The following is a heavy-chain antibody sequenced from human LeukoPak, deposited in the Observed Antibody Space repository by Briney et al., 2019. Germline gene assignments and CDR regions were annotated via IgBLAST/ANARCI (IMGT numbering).Heavy chain of an antibody. CDR2: ISYDGSKK. Sequence: GGSLRLSCAASGFTFSSYAMHWVRQAPGKGLEWVALISYDGSKKYYADSVKGRFTISRDNSKNTLYLQMNSLRAEDTAVYYCARGSSWSSWYFDYWGQGTLVTVSS. V-gene: IGHV3-30*04. CDR1: GFTFSSYA. D-gene: IGHD6-13*01. J-gene: IGHJ4*02. CDR3: ARGSSWSSWYFDY.